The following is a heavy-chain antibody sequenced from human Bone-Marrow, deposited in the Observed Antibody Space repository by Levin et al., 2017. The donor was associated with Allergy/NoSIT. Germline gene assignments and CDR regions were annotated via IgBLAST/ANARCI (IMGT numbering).Heavy chain of an antibody. CDR3: TRGRVPHYFDK. CDR2: ILPVSGTT. CDR1: GDTFSNYA. V-gene: IGHV1-69*13. D-gene: IGHD1-1*01. J-gene: IGHJ4*02. Sequence: SVKVSCKTSGDTFSNYAISWVRQAPGQGLEWMGGILPVSGTTNYAQKFQGRATVSADESTRTVYMELSRLRSEDTAVYFCTRGRVPHYFDKWGQGTLVTVSS.